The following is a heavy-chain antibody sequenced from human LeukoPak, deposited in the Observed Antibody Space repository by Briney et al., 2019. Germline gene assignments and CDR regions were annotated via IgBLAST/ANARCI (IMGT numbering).Heavy chain of an antibody. CDR2: IYTSGST. CDR1: GGSISSYY. J-gene: IGHJ4*02. CDR3: ARDNSSGGYEGPFDD. V-gene: IGHV4-4*07. D-gene: IGHD6-19*01. Sequence: SETLSLTCTVSGGSISSYYWSWIRQPAGKGLEWIGRIYTSGSTNYNPSLKGRVTMSVDTSKNQFSLKLSSVTAADTAVYYCARDNSSGGYEGPFDDWGQGTLVTVSS.